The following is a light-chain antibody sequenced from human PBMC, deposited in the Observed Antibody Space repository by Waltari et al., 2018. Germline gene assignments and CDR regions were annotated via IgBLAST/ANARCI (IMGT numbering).Light chain of an antibody. Sequence: DIQMTQSPSTVSASVGDRVTITCRASQSISSWLAWYQHKPGKAPKLLTYDASSLESGVPSRFSGSGSGTEFTLTISSLQPDDFAAYYCQQYNTYPWTFGQGTKVEIK. CDR2: DAS. CDR1: QSISSW. CDR3: QQYNTYPWT. V-gene: IGKV1-5*01. J-gene: IGKJ1*01.